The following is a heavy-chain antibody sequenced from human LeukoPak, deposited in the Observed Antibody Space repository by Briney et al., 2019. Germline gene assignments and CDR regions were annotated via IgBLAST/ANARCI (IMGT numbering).Heavy chain of an antibody. J-gene: IGHJ3*02. CDR1: GFTFSNYG. V-gene: IGHV3-30*02. Sequence: GGSLRLSCSASGFTFSNYGIHWVRQAPGKGLEWVAFIRSDSSEKYYADSVKGRFTISTDNAKKTLYLQMNSLRVEDTAVYYCLTVVETTIAAFDIWGQGTMVTVSS. CDR3: LTVVETTIAAFDI. D-gene: IGHD1-26*01. CDR2: IRSDSSEK.